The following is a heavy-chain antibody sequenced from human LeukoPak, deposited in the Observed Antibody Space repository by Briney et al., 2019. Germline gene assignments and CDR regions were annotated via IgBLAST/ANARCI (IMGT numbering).Heavy chain of an antibody. CDR1: GYTFTGYY. V-gene: IGHV1-2*02. J-gene: IGHJ5*02. CDR3: ARVGGIAARPGNWFDP. Sequence: ASVKVSCKASGYTFTGYYMHWVRQAPGQGLAWMGWINPNSGGTNYAQKFQGRVTMTRDTSINTAYMELSRLRSDDTAVYYCARVGGIAARPGNWFDPWGQGTLVTVSS. D-gene: IGHD6-6*01. CDR2: INPNSGGT.